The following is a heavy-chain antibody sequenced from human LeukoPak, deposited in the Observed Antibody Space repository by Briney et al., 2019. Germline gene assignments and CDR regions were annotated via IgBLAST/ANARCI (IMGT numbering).Heavy chain of an antibody. V-gene: IGHV3-23*01. CDR3: AKHSQLLGHSGYENDAFDI. Sequence: GGSLRLSCAASGFTFSSYAMSWVRQAPGKGLEWVSAISGSGGSTYYADSVKGRFTISRDNSKNTLYLQMNSLRAEDTAVYYCAKHSQLLGHSGYENDAFDIWGQGIMVTVSS. CDR2: ISGSGGST. D-gene: IGHD5-12*01. CDR1: GFTFSSYA. J-gene: IGHJ3*02.